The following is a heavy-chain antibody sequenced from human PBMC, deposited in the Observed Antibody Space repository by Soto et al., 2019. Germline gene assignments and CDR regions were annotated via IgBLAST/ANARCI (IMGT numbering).Heavy chain of an antibody. D-gene: IGHD1-20*01. CDR1: GFTFSSYG. CDR3: ARDSHNWNYWYGMDV. V-gene: IGHV3-33*01. CDR2: IWYDGSNK. J-gene: IGHJ6*02. Sequence: PGGSLRLSCAASGFTFSSYGMHWFRQAPGKGLEWVAVIWYDGSNKYYADSVKGRFTISRDNSKNTLYLQMNSLRAEDTAGYYCARDSHNWNYWYGMDVWGQGTTVTVS.